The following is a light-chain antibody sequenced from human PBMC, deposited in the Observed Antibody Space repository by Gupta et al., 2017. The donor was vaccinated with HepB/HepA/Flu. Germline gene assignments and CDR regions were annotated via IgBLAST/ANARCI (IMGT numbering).Light chain of an antibody. J-gene: IGLJ2*01. CDR1: SSDVGGYNR. CDR2: DVC. CDR3: SSYTSISTYAL. V-gene: IGLV2-18*02. Sequence: QSALTQPPSVSGSPGQSVTIPCTGTSSDVGGYNRVSWYQQRPGTPPRRMIYDVCNGPSGIPDRFSGSKSGNTASLSISGRQADDQPDYYFSSYTSISTYALFGGGIKLSVL.